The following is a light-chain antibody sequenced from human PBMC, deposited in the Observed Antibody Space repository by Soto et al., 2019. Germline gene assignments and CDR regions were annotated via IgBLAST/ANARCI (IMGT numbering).Light chain of an antibody. V-gene: IGLV4-69*01. CDR1: SGHSSYA. J-gene: IGLJ3*02. CDR2: LNSDGSH. Sequence: QLVLTQSPSASASLGASVKLTCTLSSGHSSYAIAWHQQQPEKGPRYLMKLNSDGSHSKGDGIPDRSSGSSSGAERYLTISGLPSDEAADYCCQTWGTGIQVFGGGTQVTVL. CDR3: QTWGTGIQV.